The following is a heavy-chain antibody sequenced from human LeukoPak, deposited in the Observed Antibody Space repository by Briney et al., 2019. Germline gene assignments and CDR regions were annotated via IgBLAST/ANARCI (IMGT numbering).Heavy chain of an antibody. V-gene: IGHV1-46*01. CDR1: GYTFTGYY. CDR2: INPSGGST. Sequence: ASVKVSCKASGYTFTGYYMHWVRQAPGQGLEWMGIINPSGGSTSYAQKFQGRVTMTRDTSTSTVYMGLSSLRSEDTAVYYCARVRDYYDSSGYAIDYWGQGTLVTVSS. CDR3: ARVRDYYDSSGYAIDY. D-gene: IGHD3-22*01. J-gene: IGHJ4*02.